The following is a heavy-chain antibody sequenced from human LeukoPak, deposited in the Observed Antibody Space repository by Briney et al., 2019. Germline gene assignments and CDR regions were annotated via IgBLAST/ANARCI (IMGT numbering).Heavy chain of an antibody. CDR1: GGSISSYY. J-gene: IGHJ4*02. V-gene: IGHV4-59*01. D-gene: IGHD3-10*01. CDR2: IYYSGSA. Sequence: SETLSLSCAVSGGSISSYYWSWVRQPPGKGLEWIGYIYYSGSANYNPSPKSRVTISVDTSKNQFSLKLSSVTAADTAVYYCARRTNGFGELLFDYWGQGTLVTVSS. CDR3: ARRTNGFGELLFDY.